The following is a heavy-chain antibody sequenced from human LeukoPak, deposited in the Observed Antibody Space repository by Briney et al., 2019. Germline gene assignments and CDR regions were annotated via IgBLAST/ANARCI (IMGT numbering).Heavy chain of an antibody. J-gene: IGHJ4*02. Sequence: GRSLRLSCAASGFTFSSYAMSWVRQAPGKGLEWVSAISGSGGNTYYADSVKGRFTISRDNSKNTLYLQMNSLRAEDTAVYYCARDLHPIWFGEYPLDYWGQGTLVTVSS. CDR3: ARDLHPIWFGEYPLDY. V-gene: IGHV3-23*01. CDR2: ISGSGGNT. CDR1: GFTFSSYA. D-gene: IGHD3-10*01.